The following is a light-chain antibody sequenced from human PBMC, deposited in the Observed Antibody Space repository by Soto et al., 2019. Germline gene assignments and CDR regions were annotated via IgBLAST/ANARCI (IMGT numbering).Light chain of an antibody. CDR2: DAS. CDR1: QSVSSY. CDR3: IQFSHFPRT. J-gene: IGKJ1*01. Sequence: EIVLTQSPATLSLSPGERATLSCRASQSVSSYLAWYQQKPGQAPRLLIYDASNRATGIPARFSGSGSGTDFTLKISRVEAEDVGVYSCIQFSHFPRTFGQGTTVEIK. V-gene: IGKV3-11*01.